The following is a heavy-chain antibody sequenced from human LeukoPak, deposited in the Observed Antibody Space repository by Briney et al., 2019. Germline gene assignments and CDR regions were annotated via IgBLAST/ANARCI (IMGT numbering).Heavy chain of an antibody. D-gene: IGHD1-26*01. J-gene: IGHJ3*02. CDR3: ARIGDSGSYHAHAFDI. V-gene: IGHV4-39*07. CDR1: GGSINSGSYY. Sequence: SETLSLTCTVSGGSINSGSYYWNWIRQPAGKGLEWIGSIYHSGSTYYNPSLKSRVTISVDTSKNQFSLKLSSVTAADTAVYYCARIGDSGSYHAHAFDIWGQGTMVTVSS. CDR2: IYHSGST.